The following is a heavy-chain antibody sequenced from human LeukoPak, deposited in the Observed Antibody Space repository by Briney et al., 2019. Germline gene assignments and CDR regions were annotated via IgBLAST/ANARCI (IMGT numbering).Heavy chain of an antibody. CDR3: ARDLGSYSPVFEVDY. Sequence: PSETLSLTCAVYGGSFSGYYWSWIRQPPGKGLEWIGEINHSGSTNYNPSLKSRVTISVDTSKNQFSLKLSSVTAADTAVYYCARDLGSYSPVFEVDYWGQGTLVTVSS. V-gene: IGHV4-34*01. CDR2: INHSGST. J-gene: IGHJ4*02. CDR1: GGSFSGYY. D-gene: IGHD2-15*01.